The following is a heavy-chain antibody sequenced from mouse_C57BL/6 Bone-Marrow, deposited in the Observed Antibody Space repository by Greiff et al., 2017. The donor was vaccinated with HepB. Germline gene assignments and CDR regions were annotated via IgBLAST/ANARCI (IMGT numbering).Heavy chain of an antibody. V-gene: IGHV1-80*01. D-gene: IGHD2-1*01. CDR1: GYAFSSYS. J-gene: IGHJ4*01. CDR2: IYPGDGDT. Sequence: QVQLQQSGAELVKPGASVKISCKASGYAFSSYSMNWVKQRPGKGLEWIGQIYPGDGDTNYNGKFKGKATLTADKSSSTAYMQLSSLTSEDSAVYFCARVYGKGDYYAMDYWGQGTSVTVSS. CDR3: ARVYGKGDYYAMDY.